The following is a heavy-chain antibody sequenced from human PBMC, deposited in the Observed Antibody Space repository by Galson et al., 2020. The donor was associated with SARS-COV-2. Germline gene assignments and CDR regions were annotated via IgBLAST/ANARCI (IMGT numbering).Heavy chain of an antibody. CDR3: ARALRVHTIFGVVIMDAGGMDV. Sequence: ASVKVSCKASGYTFTSYYMHWVRQAPGQGLEWMGIINPSGGSTSYAQKFQGRVTMTRDTSTSTVYMELSSLRSEDTAVYYCARALRVHTIFGVVIMDAGGMDVWGQGTTVTVSS. CDR2: INPSGGST. V-gene: IGHV1-46*01. D-gene: IGHD3-3*01. CDR1: GYTFTSYY. J-gene: IGHJ6*02.